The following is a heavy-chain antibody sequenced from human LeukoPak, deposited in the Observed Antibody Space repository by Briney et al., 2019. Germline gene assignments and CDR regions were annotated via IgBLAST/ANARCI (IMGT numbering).Heavy chain of an antibody. CDR3: ARISPDAFDI. Sequence: SETLSVTCAVSGYSIGSGYYWGWIRQPPGKGLEWIGIIYLSGSTYYSPSLKSRVTISVDTSKNQFSLRLSSVTAADTAIYYCARISPDAFDIWGQGTMVTVSS. D-gene: IGHD1-14*01. CDR2: IYLSGST. CDR1: GYSIGSGYY. V-gene: IGHV4-38-2*01. J-gene: IGHJ3*02.